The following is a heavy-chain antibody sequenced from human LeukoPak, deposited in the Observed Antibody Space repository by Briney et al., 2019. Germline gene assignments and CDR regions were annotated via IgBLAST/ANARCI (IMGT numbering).Heavy chain of an antibody. CDR3: ATASPLSGTERKNDYYYYMDV. J-gene: IGHJ6*03. V-gene: IGHV1-24*01. CDR1: GYTLTELS. CDR2: FDPEDGET. D-gene: IGHD1-26*01. Sequence: ASVKVSCKVSGYTLTELSMHWVRQAPGKGLEWMGGFDPEDGETIYAQKFQGRVTMTEDTSTDTAYMELSSLRSEDTAVYYCATASPLSGTERKNDYYYYMDVWGKGTTVTVSS.